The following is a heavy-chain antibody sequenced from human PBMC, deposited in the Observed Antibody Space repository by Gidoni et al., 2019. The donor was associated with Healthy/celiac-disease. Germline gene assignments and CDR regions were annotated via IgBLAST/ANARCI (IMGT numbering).Heavy chain of an antibody. CDR1: GGSFSGYY. D-gene: IGHD3-10*01. CDR3: ERFVVRGYYGMDV. Sequence: QVQLQQWGAGLLKPSETLSLTCAVYGGSFSGYYWSWIRQPPGKGLEWIGEINHSGSTNYNPSLKSRVTISVDTSKNQFSLKLSSVTAADTAVYYCERFVVRGYYGMDVWGQGTTVTVSS. CDR2: INHSGST. V-gene: IGHV4-34*01. J-gene: IGHJ6*02.